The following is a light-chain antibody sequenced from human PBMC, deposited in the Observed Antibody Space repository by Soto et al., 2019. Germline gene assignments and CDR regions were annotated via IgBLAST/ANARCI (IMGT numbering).Light chain of an antibody. V-gene: IGKV3-20*01. J-gene: IGKJ2*01. CDR3: QQYGSSPPYT. CDR1: QSVSSSY. CDR2: GAS. Sequence: EIVLTQSPGTLSLSPGERATLSCRASQSVSSSYLAWYQQKPGQAPRLLIDGASSRATGIPDRFSGSGSGTDFTITISRLEPEDFAVYYWQQYGSSPPYTFGQGTKLEIK.